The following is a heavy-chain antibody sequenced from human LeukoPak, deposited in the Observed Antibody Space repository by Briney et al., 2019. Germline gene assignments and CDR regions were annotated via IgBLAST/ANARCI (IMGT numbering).Heavy chain of an antibody. CDR3: AKDSGYSGYGNAFDI. V-gene: IGHV3-9*01. Sequence: GRSLRLSCAASGFTFYDYAMHWVRQAPGKGLEWVSGISWNSGSIGYADSVKGRFTISRDNAKNSLYLQMNSLRAEDTALYYCAKDSGYSGYGNAFDIWGQGTMVTVSS. D-gene: IGHD5-12*01. CDR2: ISWNSGSI. CDR1: GFTFYDYA. J-gene: IGHJ3*02.